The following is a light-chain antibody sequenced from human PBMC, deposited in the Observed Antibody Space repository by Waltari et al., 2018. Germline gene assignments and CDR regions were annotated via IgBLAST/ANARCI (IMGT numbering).Light chain of an antibody. Sequence: DVQMTQSPSTLSASVGDRVNSTCRSSQSVSGWLAWYQQKPGKAPNLLIYAASSLESGVPSRFSGSGSGTEFTLTISGLQPDDFATYYCQQYNSYSTFGQGTKVEIK. CDR1: QSVSGW. CDR2: AAS. V-gene: IGKV1-5*03. CDR3: QQYNSYST. J-gene: IGKJ1*01.